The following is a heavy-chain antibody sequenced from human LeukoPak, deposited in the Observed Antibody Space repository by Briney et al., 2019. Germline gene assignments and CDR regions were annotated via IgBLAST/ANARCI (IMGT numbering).Heavy chain of an antibody. CDR2: IKQDGSEK. Sequence: GGSLRLSCAASGFTFSSYWMSWVRQAPGKGLEWVANIKQDGSEKYYVDPVKGRFTISRDNAKNSLYLQMNSLRAEDTAVYYCARGVGAAGEYYFDYWGQGTLVTVSS. J-gene: IGHJ4*02. CDR1: GFTFSSYW. CDR3: ARGVGAAGEYYFDY. V-gene: IGHV3-7*01. D-gene: IGHD1-26*01.